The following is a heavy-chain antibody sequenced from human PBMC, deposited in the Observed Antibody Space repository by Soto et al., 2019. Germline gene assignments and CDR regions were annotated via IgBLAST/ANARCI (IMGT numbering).Heavy chain of an antibody. D-gene: IGHD3-16*01. Sequence: QLVQSGSEVKKPGSSVKVSCQASGGTFSGYVVTWVRQAPGQGLEWMGEFVPLFGTTNYAQRFSGRITITAEESTSTAYMELRTLRSDDTAVYYCATHGLGVSSTPYFDNWGQGTLVTVSS. CDR1: GGTFSGYV. V-gene: IGHV1-69*01. CDR3: ATHGLGVSSTPYFDN. CDR2: FVPLFGTT. J-gene: IGHJ4*02.